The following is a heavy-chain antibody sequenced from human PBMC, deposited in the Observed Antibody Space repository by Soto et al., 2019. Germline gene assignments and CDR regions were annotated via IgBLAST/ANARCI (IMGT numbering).Heavy chain of an antibody. V-gene: IGHV1-3*01. CDR1: GYTFTNYA. CDR3: ATLNPVGYKYDLAFDY. CDR2: VNGGNGET. J-gene: IGHJ4*02. D-gene: IGHD3-16*01. Sequence: QVHLVQSGAEVKKPGASVKVSCKASGYTFTNYAMHWVRQAPGQRLEYMGWVNGGNGETKYSQKFQGTVTFTRDTSASTAFLELSSLRSEDTALYYCATLNPVGYKYDLAFDYWGQGTLVTVFS.